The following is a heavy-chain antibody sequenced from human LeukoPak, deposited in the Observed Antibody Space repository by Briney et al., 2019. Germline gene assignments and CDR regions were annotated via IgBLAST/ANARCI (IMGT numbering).Heavy chain of an antibody. V-gene: IGHV3-11*01. CDR1: GFSFSDYY. CDR3: AREYNHYLLI. D-gene: IGHD1-14*01. CDR2: ISDSGTII. J-gene: IGHJ4*02. Sequence: GGSLRLSCAVSGFSFSDYYMSWIRQAPGKGLEWVSYISDSGTIIYYADSVEGRFTVSRDNAKNSLYLQMNSLRAEDTAVYYCAREYNHYLLIWGQGTLVTVSS.